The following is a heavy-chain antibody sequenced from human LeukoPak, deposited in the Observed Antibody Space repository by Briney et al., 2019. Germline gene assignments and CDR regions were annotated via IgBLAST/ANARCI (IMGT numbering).Heavy chain of an antibody. J-gene: IGHJ5*02. D-gene: IGHD2-2*01. Sequence: SETLSLTCAVYGGSFSGYYWSWIRQPPGKGLEWIGEINHSGSTIYNPSLKSRVTISVDTSKNQFSLKLSSVTAADTAVYYCARGLRTTLEGYCSSTSCAKGVWFDPWGQGTLVTVSS. CDR3: ARGLRTTLEGYCSSTSCAKGVWFDP. V-gene: IGHV4-34*01. CDR1: GGSFSGYY. CDR2: INHSGST.